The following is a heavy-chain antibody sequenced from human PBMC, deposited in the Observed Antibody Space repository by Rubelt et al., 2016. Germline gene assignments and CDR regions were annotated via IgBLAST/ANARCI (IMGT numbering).Heavy chain of an antibody. V-gene: IGHV1-24*01. CDR1: GYTLTELS. D-gene: IGHD3-16*01. Sequence: QVQLVQSGAEVKKPGASVKVSCKVSGYTLTELSMHWVRQAPGKGLEWVGGLDPEDGETIYAQNCQGRVTMPEDTSTDTAYIELRSLRSEDTAVYYCRGIWGSYIDYWGQGTLVTVSS. CDR3: RGIWGSYIDY. J-gene: IGHJ4*02. CDR2: LDPEDGET.